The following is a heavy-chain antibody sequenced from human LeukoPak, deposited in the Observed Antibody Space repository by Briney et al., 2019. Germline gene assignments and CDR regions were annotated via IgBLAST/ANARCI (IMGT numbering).Heavy chain of an antibody. CDR1: GFTVSSNY. CDR3: AREALGTSCLDY. J-gene: IGHJ4*02. Sequence: GGSLRLSCAASGFTVSSNYMSWVRQAPGKGLEWVSVIYSGGSTYYADSVKGRFTISRDNSKNTLYLQMNSLRAEDTAVYYCAREALGTSCLDYWGQGTLVTVSS. CDR2: IYSGGST. V-gene: IGHV3-53*05. D-gene: IGHD2-2*01.